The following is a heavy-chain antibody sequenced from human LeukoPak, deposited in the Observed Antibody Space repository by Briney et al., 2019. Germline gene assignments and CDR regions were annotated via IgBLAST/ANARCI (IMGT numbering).Heavy chain of an antibody. J-gene: IGHJ4*02. D-gene: IGHD4-23*01. CDR1: GFTFSNYW. Sequence: GGSLRLSCVASGFTFSNYWMNWVRQAPGKGLVWVSRINSDGSSTTYADSVKGRFTISRDNAKNTLYLQMNSLRAEDTAVYYCASGQDYGGPYYFDYWGQGTLVTVSS. V-gene: IGHV3-74*01. CDR2: INSDGSST. CDR3: ASGQDYGGPYYFDY.